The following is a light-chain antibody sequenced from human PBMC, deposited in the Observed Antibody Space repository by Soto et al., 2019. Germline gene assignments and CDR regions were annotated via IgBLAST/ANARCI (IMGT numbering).Light chain of an antibody. CDR3: SAYAGSNNFV. V-gene: IGLV1-40*01. Sequence: QSVLTQPPSVSGAPGQRVTISCAGSGSNIGASYDVHWYQQLPGTAPKLLIYGNFNRPSGVPDRFSGSKSGNTASLTVSGLQTEDEADYYCSAYAGSNNFVFGSGTKLTVL. J-gene: IGLJ1*01. CDR2: GNF. CDR1: GSNIGASYD.